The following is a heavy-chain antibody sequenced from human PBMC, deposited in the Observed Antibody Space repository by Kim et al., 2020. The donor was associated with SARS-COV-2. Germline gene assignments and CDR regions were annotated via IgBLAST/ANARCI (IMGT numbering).Heavy chain of an antibody. V-gene: IGHV3-48*03. D-gene: IGHD3-10*01. Sequence: VKGRFTISRDNAKNSLYLQMNSLRAEDTAVYYCARALGGSGVGYYYGMDVWGQGTTVTVSS. CDR3: ARALGGSGVGYYYGMDV. J-gene: IGHJ6*02.